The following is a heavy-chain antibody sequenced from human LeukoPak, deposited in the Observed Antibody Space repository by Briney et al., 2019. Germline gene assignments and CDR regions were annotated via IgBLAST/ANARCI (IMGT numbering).Heavy chain of an antibody. Sequence: PSETLSLTCAVYGGSFSGYYWSWIRQPPGKGLEWIGEINHSGSTNYNPSLKSRVTISVDTSKNQFSLKLSSVTAADTAVYYCARQGGDDFWSGYSNWFDPWGQGTLVTVSS. CDR3: ARQGGDDFWSGYSNWFDP. D-gene: IGHD3-3*01. CDR2: INHSGST. J-gene: IGHJ5*02. CDR1: GGSFSGYY. V-gene: IGHV4-34*01.